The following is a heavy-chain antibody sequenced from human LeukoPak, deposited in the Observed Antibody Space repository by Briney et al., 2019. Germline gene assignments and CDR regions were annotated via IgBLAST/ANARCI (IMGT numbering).Heavy chain of an antibody. CDR2: MNPNSGNT. Sequence: ASVKASCKASGYTFTSYDINWVRQATGQGLEWMGWMNPNSGNTGYAQKFQGRVTMTRNTSISTAYMELSSLRSEDTAVYYCARKWKGSSWIDYWGQGTLVTVSS. CDR1: GYTFTSYD. J-gene: IGHJ4*02. CDR3: ARKWKGSSWIDY. V-gene: IGHV1-8*01. D-gene: IGHD6-13*01.